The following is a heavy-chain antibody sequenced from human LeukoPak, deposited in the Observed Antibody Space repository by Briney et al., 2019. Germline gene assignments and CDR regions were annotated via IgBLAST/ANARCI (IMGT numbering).Heavy chain of an antibody. D-gene: IGHD3-3*01. V-gene: IGHV1-69*13. CDR3: ARAFGMRTDFDY. Sequence: ASVTVSCKASGGTFGSSGINWVRQAPGQGLEWMGGTIPILDTTKYAQKFQGRLTITADESTGTAYMELTSLTSEDTAVYYCARAFGMRTDFDYWGQAILVAVSS. J-gene: IGHJ4*02. CDR2: TIPILDTT. CDR1: GGTFGSSG.